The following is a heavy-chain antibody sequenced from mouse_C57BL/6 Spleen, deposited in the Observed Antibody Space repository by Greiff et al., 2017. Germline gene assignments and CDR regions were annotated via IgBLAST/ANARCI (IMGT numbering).Heavy chain of an antibody. V-gene: IGHV14-4*01. D-gene: IGHD2-2*01. Sequence: VQLKQSGAELVRPGASVKLSCTASGFNIKDDYMHWVKQRPEQGLEWIGWIDPENGDTEYASKFQGTATIPADTSSNTAYLQLSRLTSADTAVYYCPPPMVTTRGFDYWGHGTTLTVSS. CDR3: PPPMVTTRGFDY. CDR2: IDPENGDT. J-gene: IGHJ2*01. CDR1: GFNIKDDY.